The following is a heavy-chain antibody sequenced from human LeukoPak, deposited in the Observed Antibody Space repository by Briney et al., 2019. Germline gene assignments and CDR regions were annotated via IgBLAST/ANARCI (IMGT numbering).Heavy chain of an antibody. CDR3: ARQTGSGLFILP. J-gene: IGHJ4*02. D-gene: IGHD3/OR15-3a*01. V-gene: IGHV4-39*01. Sequence: SETLSLTCTVSGVSLSSSNSYWGWLRQPPGTGLEWIGSIYYSGNTHYNASLKSQVSISIDTSKNQFSLRLTSVTAADTAVYYCARQTGSGLFILPGGQGTLVTVSS. CDR1: GVSLSSSNSY. CDR2: IYYSGNT.